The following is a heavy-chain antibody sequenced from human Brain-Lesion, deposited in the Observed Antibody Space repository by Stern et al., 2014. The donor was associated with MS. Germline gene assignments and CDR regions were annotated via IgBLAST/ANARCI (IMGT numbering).Heavy chain of an antibody. J-gene: IGHJ4*02. CDR2: ISWNSGTI. Sequence: VQLVQSGGDLVQPGRSLRLSCAAFGFPFADYAMPWVRQAPGKGLAWVAGISWNSGTIGYADSVKGRFTTSRDNAYSSLYLQMNSLRPEDTALYYCARDITGSSAYFAYWGQGTLVTVSS. V-gene: IGHV3-9*01. D-gene: IGHD1-14*01. CDR3: ARDITGSSAYFAY. CDR1: GFPFADYA.